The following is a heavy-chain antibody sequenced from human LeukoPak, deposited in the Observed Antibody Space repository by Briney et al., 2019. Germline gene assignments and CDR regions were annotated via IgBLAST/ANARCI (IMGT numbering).Heavy chain of an antibody. CDR2: IYYSGST. D-gene: IGHD3-10*01. V-gene: IGHV4-31*03. J-gene: IGHJ5*02. Sequence: SETLSLTCTVSGGSISSGGYYWSWIRQHPGKGLEWIGYIYYSGSTYYNPSLKSRVTISVDTSKNQFSLKLSSVTAADTAVYYCARESITMVRGVLSRWFDPWGQGTLVTVSS. CDR3: ARESITMVRGVLSRWFDP. CDR1: GGSISSGGYY.